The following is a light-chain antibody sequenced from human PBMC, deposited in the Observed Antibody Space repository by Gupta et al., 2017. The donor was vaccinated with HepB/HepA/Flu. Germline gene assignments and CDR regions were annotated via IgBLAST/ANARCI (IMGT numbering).Light chain of an antibody. V-gene: IGLV1-47*01. Sequence: QSVLTQPVSTSGTPGQRVTILCSGSSSNIGKNYVFWYQQLPGTAPKLLIYRNNQRPSGVSDRFSGSKSDTSASLAIRGLRSDDEADDDCADWADSLSGGVFGGGTKLSVL. CDR3: ADWADSLSGGV. CDR2: RNN. CDR1: SSNIGKNY. J-gene: IGLJ3*02.